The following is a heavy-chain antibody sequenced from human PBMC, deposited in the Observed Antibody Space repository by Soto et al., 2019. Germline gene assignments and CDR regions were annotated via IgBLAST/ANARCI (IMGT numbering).Heavy chain of an antibody. J-gene: IGHJ6*02. CDR1: GYTFTSYA. CDR3: AREGAAPEDYYYGMDV. D-gene: IGHD3-16*01. V-gene: IGHV1-3*01. CDR2: INAGNGNT. Sequence: RASVKVSCKASGYTFTSYAMHWVRQAPGQRLEWMGWINAGNGNTKYSQKFQGRVTITRDTSASTAYMELSSLRSEDTAVYYCAREGAAPEDYYYGMDVWGQGTTVTVSS.